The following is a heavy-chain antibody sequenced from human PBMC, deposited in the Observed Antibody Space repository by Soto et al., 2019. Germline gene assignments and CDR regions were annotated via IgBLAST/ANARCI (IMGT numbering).Heavy chain of an antibody. CDR2: IIPILGIA. CDR1: GGTFSSYT. V-gene: IGHV1-69*02. J-gene: IGHJ5*02. Sequence: SVKVSCKASGGTFSSYTISWVRQAPGQGLEWMGRIIPILGIANYAQKFQGRVTITRDTSASTAYMELSSLRSEDTAVYYCARAVAFSCSSTSCYDRYNWFDPWGQGTLVTVSS. D-gene: IGHD2-2*01. CDR3: ARAVAFSCSSTSCYDRYNWFDP.